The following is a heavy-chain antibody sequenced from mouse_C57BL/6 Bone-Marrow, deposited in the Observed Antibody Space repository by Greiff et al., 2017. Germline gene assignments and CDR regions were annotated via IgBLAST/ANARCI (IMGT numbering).Heavy chain of an antibody. Sequence: VQLQQSGAELARPGASVTLSCKASGYTFTRYGLSWVKQRTGQGLEWIGEIYPRSGNTYYNEKFKGKATLTADKSSSTAYMELRSLTSEDSAVYFCARGIYYDFTWFADWGQGTLVTVSA. CDR1: GYTFTRYG. CDR2: IYPRSGNT. J-gene: IGHJ3*01. D-gene: IGHD2-4*01. CDR3: ARGIYYDFTWFAD. V-gene: IGHV1-81*01.